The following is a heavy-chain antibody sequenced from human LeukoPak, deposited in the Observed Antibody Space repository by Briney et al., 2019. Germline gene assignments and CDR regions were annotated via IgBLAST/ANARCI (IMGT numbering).Heavy chain of an antibody. CDR2: IDPSDSYT. J-gene: IGHJ5*02. V-gene: IGHV5-10-1*01. CDR3: ARHSSSSWYSNWFDP. CDR1: GYSFTSYW. Sequence: GESLKISCKGSGYSFTSYWISWVRQMPGKGLEWVGRIDPSDSYTNYSPSFQGHVTISADKSISTAYLQWSSLRASDTAMYYCARHSSSSWYSNWFDPWGQGTLVTVSS. D-gene: IGHD6-13*01.